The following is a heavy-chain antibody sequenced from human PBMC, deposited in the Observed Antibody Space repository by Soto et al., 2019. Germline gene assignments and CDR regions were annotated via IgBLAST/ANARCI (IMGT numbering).Heavy chain of an antibody. J-gene: IGHJ4*02. Sequence: PGGSLRLSCAASGFTFSSYGMHWVRQAPGKGLEYVAVICNNGSSTYYANSVKGRFTISRDNSKNTLYLQMGSLRAEDMAVYYCARGGLGGYDYWGQGTLVTVSS. CDR2: ICNNGSST. CDR1: GFTFSSYG. V-gene: IGHV3-64*01. CDR3: ARGGLGGYDY. D-gene: IGHD5-12*01.